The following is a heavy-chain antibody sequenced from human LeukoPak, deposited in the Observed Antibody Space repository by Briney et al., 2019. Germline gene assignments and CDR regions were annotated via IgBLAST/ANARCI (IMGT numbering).Heavy chain of an antibody. Sequence: PGGSLRLSCAASGFTFSSYGMSWVRQAPGKGLEWVSAISGSGGSTFYADSVKGRFTISRDNSKNTLYLQMNSLRAEDTAVYYCARLDSSGYRSFDYWGQGTLVTVSS. CDR3: ARLDSSGYRSFDY. CDR2: ISGSGGST. D-gene: IGHD3-22*01. V-gene: IGHV3-23*01. CDR1: GFTFSSYG. J-gene: IGHJ4*02.